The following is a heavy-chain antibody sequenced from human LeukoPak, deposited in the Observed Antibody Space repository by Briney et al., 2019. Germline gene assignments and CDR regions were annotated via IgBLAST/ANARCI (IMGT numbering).Heavy chain of an antibody. CDR2: INPSGGST. D-gene: IGHD4-17*01. J-gene: IGHJ5*02. Sequence: ASVKVSCKASGYTFTSYYMHWVRQAPGQGLEWMGIINPSGGSTSYAQKFQGRVTMTRDTSTSTACMELRSLRSDDAAVYYCARDERDYGECWFDPWGQGTLVTVSS. CDR3: ARDERDYGECWFDP. CDR1: GYTFTSYY. V-gene: IGHV1-46*01.